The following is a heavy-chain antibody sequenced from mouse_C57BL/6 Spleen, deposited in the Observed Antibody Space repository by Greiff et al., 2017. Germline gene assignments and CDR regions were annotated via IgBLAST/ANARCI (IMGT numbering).Heavy chain of an antibody. V-gene: IGHV1-55*01. CDR3: ARGKDYDYAMDY. CDR2: IYPGSGST. D-gene: IGHD2-4*01. J-gene: IGHJ4*01. Sequence: VQLQQPGAELVKPGASVKMSCTASGYTFTSYWITWVKQRPGQGLEWIGGIYPGSGSTNYNEKFKSKATLTVDTSSSTAYMQLSSLTSEDSAVYYCARGKDYDYAMDYWGQGTSVTVSS. CDR1: GYTFTSYW.